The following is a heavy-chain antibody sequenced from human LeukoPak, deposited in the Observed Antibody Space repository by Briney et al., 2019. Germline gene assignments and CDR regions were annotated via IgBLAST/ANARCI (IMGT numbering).Heavy chain of an antibody. J-gene: IGHJ6*02. V-gene: IGHV1-18*01. CDR3: ARTLGYCSSTSCYGADYYYYGMDV. Sequence: ASVKVSCKASGYTFTTYGISWVRQAPGQGLEWMGWISAYNGNTNYAQKLQGRATMTTDTSTSTAYMELRSLRSDDTAVYYCARTLGYCSSTSCYGADYYYYGMDVWGQGTTVTVSS. D-gene: IGHD2-2*01. CDR2: ISAYNGNT. CDR1: GYTFTTYG.